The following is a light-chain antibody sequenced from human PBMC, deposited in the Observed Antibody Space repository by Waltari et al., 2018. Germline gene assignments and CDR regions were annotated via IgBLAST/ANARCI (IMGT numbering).Light chain of an antibody. CDR3: QQRLNWPPVT. V-gene: IGKV3-11*01. CDR2: DTF. J-gene: IGKJ5*01. CDR1: QSVDRY. Sequence: LTQSPATLSLSPGERATLSCRASQSVDRYLAWYQQKPGQAPRLLIYDTFFRATGIPARFSGSGSGTDFTLTISSLEPEDFAVYYCQQRLNWPPVTFGQGTRLEIK.